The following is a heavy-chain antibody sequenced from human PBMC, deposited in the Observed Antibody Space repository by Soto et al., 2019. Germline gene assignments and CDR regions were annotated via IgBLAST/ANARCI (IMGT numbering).Heavy chain of an antibody. Sequence: QVQLQQWGAGLLKPSETLSLTCAVYGGSFSGYYWSWIRQPPGKGLEWIGEINHSGSTNYNPSLKSRVTISVDTSKNQFSLKLSSVTPADTAVYYCARGRGYYRSGRNLNYGMDVWGQGTTLTVSS. CDR3: ARGRGYYRSGRNLNYGMDV. V-gene: IGHV4-34*01. J-gene: IGHJ6*02. CDR1: GGSFSGYY. D-gene: IGHD3-10*01. CDR2: INHSGST.